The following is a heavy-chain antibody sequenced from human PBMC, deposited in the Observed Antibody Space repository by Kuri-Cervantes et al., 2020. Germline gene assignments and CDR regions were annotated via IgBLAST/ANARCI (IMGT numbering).Heavy chain of an antibody. Sequence: GGSLRLSCAASGFTFSSYWMSWVRQAPGKGLEWVANIKQDGSEKYYVDSVKGRFTISRDNAKNSLYLQMGSLRAEDMAVYYCARDSYCSRTNCYAPLEHWGQGTLVTVSS. CDR1: GFTFSSYW. V-gene: IGHV3-7*01. CDR3: ARDSYCSRTNCYAPLEH. D-gene: IGHD2-2*01. J-gene: IGHJ4*02. CDR2: IKQDGSEK.